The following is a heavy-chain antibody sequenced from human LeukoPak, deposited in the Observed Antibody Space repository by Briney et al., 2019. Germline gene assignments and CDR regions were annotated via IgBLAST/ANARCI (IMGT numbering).Heavy chain of an antibody. Sequence: ASVKVSCKASGYTFTSYYKHWVRQAPGQGLEWMGIINSSGGSTSYAQKFQGRVTMTRDTSTSTVYMELSSLRSEDTAVYYCARIIAAAGDYWGQGTLVTASS. J-gene: IGHJ4*02. V-gene: IGHV1-46*01. CDR3: ARIIAAAGDY. CDR2: INSSGGST. CDR1: GYTFTSYY. D-gene: IGHD6-13*01.